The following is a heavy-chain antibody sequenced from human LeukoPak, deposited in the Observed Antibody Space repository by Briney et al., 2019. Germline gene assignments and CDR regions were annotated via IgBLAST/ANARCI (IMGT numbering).Heavy chain of an antibody. CDR3: AREIGYCSSTSCYYYYYYMDV. CDR1: GGSISSYY. J-gene: IGHJ6*03. D-gene: IGHD2-2*01. Sequence: SETLSLTCTVSGGSISSYYWSWIRQPAGKGLEWIGRIYTSGSTNYNPSLKSRVTISVDKSKNQFSLKLSSVTAADTGVYYCAREIGYCSSTSCYYYYYYMDVWGKGTTVTVSS. CDR2: IYTSGST. V-gene: IGHV4-4*07.